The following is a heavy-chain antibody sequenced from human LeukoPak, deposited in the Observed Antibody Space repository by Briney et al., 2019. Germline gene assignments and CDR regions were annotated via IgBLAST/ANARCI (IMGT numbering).Heavy chain of an antibody. D-gene: IGHD3-10*01. CDR3: ARRPITMVRGVPGWFDP. V-gene: IGHV4-59*01. CDR1: GGSISSYY. Sequence: SETLSLTCTVSGGSISSYYWSWIRQPPGKGLEWIGYIYYSGSANYNPSLKSRVTISLDTSKNQFSLKLSSVTAADTAMYYCARRPITMVRGVPGWFDPWGQGTLVTVSS. CDR2: IYYSGSA. J-gene: IGHJ5*02.